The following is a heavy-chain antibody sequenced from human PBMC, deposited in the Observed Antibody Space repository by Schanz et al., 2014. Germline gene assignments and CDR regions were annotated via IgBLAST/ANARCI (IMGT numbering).Heavy chain of an antibody. CDR3: ARDFDDRRGYGSGYCLGDCMDV. CDR1: GFTLSNSD. J-gene: IGHJ6*02. D-gene: IGHD3-10*01. V-gene: IGHV3-13*01. Sequence: EVQLVESGGGLVQPGGSLRLSCAASGFTLSNSDMHWVRQGTGKGLEWVSTIGYLGDTYYPDSVKGRFTVSRDNSENTLYLQMNSLSADDTAVFYCARDFDDRRGYGSGYCLGDCMDVWGQGTTVTVSS. CDR2: IGYLGDT.